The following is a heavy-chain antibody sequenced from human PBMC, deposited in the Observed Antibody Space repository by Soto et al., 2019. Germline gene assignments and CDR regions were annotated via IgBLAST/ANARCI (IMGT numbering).Heavy chain of an antibody. J-gene: IGHJ4*02. CDR3: AGACSSNSCYDVFDY. Sequence: PSESLSLTCAVSGYSISSGDYWGWIRQPAGKGLEWIGRIYTSGGTNYNPSLKSRVTMSVDTSKNQFSLKLSSVTAADTAVYYCAGACSSNSCYDVFDYWGQGTLVTVSS. CDR1: GYSISSGDY. D-gene: IGHD2-2*01. V-gene: IGHV4-4*07. CDR2: IYTSGGT.